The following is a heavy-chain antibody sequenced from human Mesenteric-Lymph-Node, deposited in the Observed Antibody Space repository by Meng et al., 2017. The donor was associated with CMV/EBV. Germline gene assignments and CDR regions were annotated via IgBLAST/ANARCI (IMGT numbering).Heavy chain of an antibody. D-gene: IGHD2-2*01. CDR2: ISSGSRYI. CDR1: GFTFSSYS. V-gene: IGHV3-21*04. Sequence: GESLKISCAASGFTFSSYSMNWVRQAPGKGLEWVSCISSGSRYIYYADSVKGRFTISRDNAKKSLYLEMKNLRADDTAVYYCVRAHTVVVPGKMYYHGLDVWGRGTTVTVSS. J-gene: IGHJ6*02. CDR3: VRAHTVVVPGKMYYHGLDV.